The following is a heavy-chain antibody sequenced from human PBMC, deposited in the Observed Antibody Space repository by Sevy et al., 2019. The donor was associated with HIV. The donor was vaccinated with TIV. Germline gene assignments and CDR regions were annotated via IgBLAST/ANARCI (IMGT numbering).Heavy chain of an antibody. V-gene: IGHV3-23*01. Sequence: GGSLRLSCAASGFTFSSYAMSWVRQAPGKGLEWVSAISGGGGNTYYAHSLKGRFTISRDHSKNTLYLQMNSLRAEDTAVYYCAKEYCSSTSCYTKRGSDDAFDIWGQGTMVTVSS. CDR2: ISGGGGNT. D-gene: IGHD2-2*02. J-gene: IGHJ3*02. CDR3: AKEYCSSTSCYTKRGSDDAFDI. CDR1: GFTFSSYA.